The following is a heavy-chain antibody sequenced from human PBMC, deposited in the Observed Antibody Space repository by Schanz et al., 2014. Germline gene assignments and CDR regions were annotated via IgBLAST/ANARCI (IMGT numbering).Heavy chain of an antibody. J-gene: IGHJ6*02. CDR1: GFIFSSYG. D-gene: IGHD2-15*01. CDR2: ISGSGGST. CDR3: AKARRKSNCSGGRCFHYSYYGMDV. V-gene: IGHV3-23*04. Sequence: EVQLVESGGGLVQPGGSLRLSCAASGFIFSSYGLHWVRQAPGKGLEWVSGISGSGGSTYYADSVKGRFTISRDNSKTTLSLQMNSLRAEDTAVYYCAKARRKSNCSGGRCFHYSYYGMDVWGQGTTVTVSS.